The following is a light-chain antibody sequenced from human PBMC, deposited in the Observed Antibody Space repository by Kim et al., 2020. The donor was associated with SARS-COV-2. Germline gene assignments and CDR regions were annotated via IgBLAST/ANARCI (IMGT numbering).Light chain of an antibody. CDR1: RSNIGNNP. V-gene: IGLV1-51*01. J-gene: IGLJ3*02. CDR2: DND. CDR3: AAWDDGLNGPV. Sequence: QSVLTQPPSVSAAPGHKVTISCSGSRSNIGNNPVSWYQQFPGTAPRLITYDNDKRPSGIPDRFSGSKSGTSASLAISGLHSEDEADYYCAAWDDGLNGPVFGGGTQLTVL.